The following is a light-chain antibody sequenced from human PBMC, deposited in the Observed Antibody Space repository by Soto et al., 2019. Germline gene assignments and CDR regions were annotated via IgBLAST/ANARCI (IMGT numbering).Light chain of an antibody. CDR1: TSNIGNNG. V-gene: IGLV1-36*01. Sequence: QSVLTQPPSVSEAPGQRVTISCSGGTSNIGNNGVNWYQQFSGKAPKLLVYYDDLLPSGVSDRFSGSKSGTSASLAISGLQSEDVSDYFGFSYTTTITHGLGTGTKVTGL. CDR2: YDD. CDR3: FSYTTTITHG. J-gene: IGLJ1*01.